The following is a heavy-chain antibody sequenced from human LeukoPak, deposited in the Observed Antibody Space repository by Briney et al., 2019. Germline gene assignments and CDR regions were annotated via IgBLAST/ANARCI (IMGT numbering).Heavy chain of an antibody. Sequence: SVKVSCKASGGTFSSYAISWVRQAPGQGLEWMGGIIPIFGTANYAQKFQGRVTITADESTSTAYMELSSLRSEDTAVYYCAREYYSSGYYYGFDYWGQGTLVTVSS. J-gene: IGHJ4*02. CDR2: IIPIFGTA. CDR1: GGTFSSYA. CDR3: AREYYSSGYYYGFDY. D-gene: IGHD3-22*01. V-gene: IGHV1-69*01.